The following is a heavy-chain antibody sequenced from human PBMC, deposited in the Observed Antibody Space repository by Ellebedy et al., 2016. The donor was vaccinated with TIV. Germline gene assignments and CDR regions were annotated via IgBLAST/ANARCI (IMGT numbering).Heavy chain of an antibody. Sequence: MPSETLSLTFAVPGGPINSGTWWNWVRQPPGKGLEWIAEISHSGSINHNPSLKSRVTLSVDTSKNQISLKLSSVTAADTAVYYCARSSGWYFFDYWGQGTLVTVSS. D-gene: IGHD3-10*01. V-gene: IGHV4-4*02. CDR1: GGPINSGTW. CDR2: ISHSGSI. CDR3: ARSSGWYFFDY. J-gene: IGHJ4*02.